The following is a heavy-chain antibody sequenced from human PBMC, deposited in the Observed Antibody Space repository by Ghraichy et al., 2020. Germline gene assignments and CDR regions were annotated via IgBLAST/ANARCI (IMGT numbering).Heavy chain of an antibody. J-gene: IGHJ1*01. CDR3: AREVTTTDD. CDR1: GFTFSDYY. V-gene: IGHV3-11*01. CDR2: ISNSGSTI. Sequence: GGSLRLSCAASGFTFSDYYMSWIRQAPGKGLEWVSYISNSGSTIFYADSVKGRFTISRDNAKNSLYLQMSSLRADDTAVYYCAREVTTTDDWGQGTLVTVSS. D-gene: IGHD4-17*01.